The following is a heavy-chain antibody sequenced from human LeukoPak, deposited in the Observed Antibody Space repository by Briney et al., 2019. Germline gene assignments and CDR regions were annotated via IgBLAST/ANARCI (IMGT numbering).Heavy chain of an antibody. CDR3: AREGYYGSGSPPSLYFDY. CDR1: GFTFRHYV. Sequence: GGSLRLSCAPSGFTFRHYVIHWVRQAPGKGLEWVAVTSSDLNVKLYADSVKGRFTISRDNSRSTLYLQMNSLRPDDTAIYYCAREGYYGSGSPPSLYFDYWGQGTLVTVSS. J-gene: IGHJ4*02. V-gene: IGHV3-30-3*01. CDR2: TSSDLNVK. D-gene: IGHD3-10*01.